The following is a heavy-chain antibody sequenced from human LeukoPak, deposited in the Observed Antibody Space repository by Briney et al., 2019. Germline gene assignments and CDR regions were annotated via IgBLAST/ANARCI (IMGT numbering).Heavy chain of an antibody. Sequence: GGSLRLSCAASGFAVSSNHMNWVRQAPGKGLEWVSVIFNGGSTYADSVKGRFTISRDNAKNSLYLQMNSLRAEDTAVYYCAREDGSGGIKYSGYDLAYYYFDYWGQGTLVTVSS. CDR2: IFNGGST. V-gene: IGHV3-53*01. CDR1: GFAVSSNH. J-gene: IGHJ4*02. D-gene: IGHD5-12*01. CDR3: AREDGSGGIKYSGYDLAYYYFDY.